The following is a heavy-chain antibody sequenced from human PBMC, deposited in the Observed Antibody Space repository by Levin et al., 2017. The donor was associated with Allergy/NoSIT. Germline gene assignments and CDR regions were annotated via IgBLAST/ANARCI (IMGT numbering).Heavy chain of an antibody. D-gene: IGHD3-3*01. V-gene: IGHV3-7*01. CDR1: GFTFSSYW. CDR3: ARDRAYDFWSGYYGYYYYGMDV. CDR2: IKQDGSEK. Sequence: GGSLRLSCAASGFTFSSYWMSWVRQAPGKGLEWVANIKQDGSEKYYVDSVKGRFTISRDNAKNSLYLQMNSLRAEDTAVYYCARDRAYDFWSGYYGYYYYGMDVWGQGTTVTVSS. J-gene: IGHJ6*02.